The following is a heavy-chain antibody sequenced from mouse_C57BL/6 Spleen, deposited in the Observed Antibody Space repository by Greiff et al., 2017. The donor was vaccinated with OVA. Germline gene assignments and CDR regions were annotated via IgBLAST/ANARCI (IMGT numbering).Heavy chain of an antibody. CDR3: AIDMVTTGEWFAY. Sequence: VKLQESGPELVKPGASVKISCKASGYAFSSSWMNWVKQRPGKGLEWIGRIYPGDGDTNYNGKFKGKATLTADKSSSTAYMQLSSLTSEDSAVYFCAIDMVTTGEWFAYWGQGTLVTVSA. V-gene: IGHV1-82*01. CDR2: IYPGDGDT. D-gene: IGHD2-2*01. J-gene: IGHJ3*01. CDR1: GYAFSSSW.